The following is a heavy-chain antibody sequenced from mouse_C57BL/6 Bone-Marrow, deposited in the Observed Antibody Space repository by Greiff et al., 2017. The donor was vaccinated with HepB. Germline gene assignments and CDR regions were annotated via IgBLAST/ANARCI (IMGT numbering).Heavy chain of an antibody. J-gene: IGHJ3*01. CDR1: GYTFTDYN. D-gene: IGHD1-2*01. CDR3: AREGGLLRPWFAY. V-gene: IGHV1-18*01. CDR2: INPNNGGT. Sequence: VQLKESGPELVKPGASVKIPCKASGYTFTDYNMDWVKQSHGKSLEWIGDINPNNGGTIYNQKFKGKATLTVDKSSSTAYMELRSLTSEDTAVYYCAREGGLLRPWFAYWGQGTLVTVSA.